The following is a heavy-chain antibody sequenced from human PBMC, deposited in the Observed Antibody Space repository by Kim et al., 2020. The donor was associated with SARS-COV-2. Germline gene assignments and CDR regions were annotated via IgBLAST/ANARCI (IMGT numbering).Heavy chain of an antibody. D-gene: IGHD3-10*01. J-gene: IGHJ6*02. Sequence: SVKVSCKASGGTFSSYAISWVRQAPGQGLEWMGGIIPIFGTANYAQKFQGRVTITADESTSTAYMELSSLRSEDTAVYYCARDQPDGSGSYYYYYYGMDVWGQGTTVTVSS. CDR2: IIPIFGTA. CDR3: ARDQPDGSGSYYYYYYGMDV. CDR1: GGTFSSYA. V-gene: IGHV1-69*13.